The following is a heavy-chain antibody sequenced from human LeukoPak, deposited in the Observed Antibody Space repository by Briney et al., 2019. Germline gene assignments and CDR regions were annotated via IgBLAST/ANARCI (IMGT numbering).Heavy chain of an antibody. J-gene: IGHJ4*02. CDR2: NYYSGST. Sequence: PSQTLSLTCTVSGGSINSWDYYWSWIRQPPGKGREMLGYNYYSGSTYYDLSPKNRVTISVGTSKSQVSLKRSSVTAADTAVYYCARDSKGGDYWGQGTLVTASS. V-gene: IGHV4-30-4*08. D-gene: IGHD2/OR15-2a*01. CDR1: GGSINSWDYY. CDR3: ARDSKGGDY.